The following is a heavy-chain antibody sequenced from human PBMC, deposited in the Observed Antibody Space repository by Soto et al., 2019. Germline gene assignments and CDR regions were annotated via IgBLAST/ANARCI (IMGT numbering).Heavy chain of an antibody. CDR3: ARVQFGSGYRYAGDC. J-gene: IGHJ4*02. D-gene: IGHD5-18*01. CDR2: INPSDNSA. Sequence: QVQLVQSGAEVKKPGASVKISCKASGYTFTNYYVQWVRQAPGQGLEWMGIINPSDNSATYAQKFRGRVTMTRDTSTSTVYMGLSSLESEDTAVYYCARVQFGSGYRYAGDCWGQGTLVIVSS. V-gene: IGHV1-46*01. CDR1: GYTFTNYY.